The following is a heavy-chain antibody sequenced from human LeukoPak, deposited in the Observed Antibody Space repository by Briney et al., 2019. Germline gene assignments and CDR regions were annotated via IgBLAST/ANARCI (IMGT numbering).Heavy chain of an antibody. Sequence: SETLSLTCTVSGGFFSSSSYYWGWIRQPPGKGLEWIGSIYYTGNTYYNPSLKSRVTISIDTSKNQFSLKLSSVTAADTAVYYCARDHDGIDYWGQGTLVTVSS. J-gene: IGHJ4*02. CDR1: GGFFSSSSYY. V-gene: IGHV4-39*07. CDR3: ARDHDGIDY. CDR2: IYYTGNT. D-gene: IGHD1-1*01.